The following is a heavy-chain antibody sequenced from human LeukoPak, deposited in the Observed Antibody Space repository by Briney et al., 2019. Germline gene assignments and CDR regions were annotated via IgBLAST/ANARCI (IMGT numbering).Heavy chain of an antibody. J-gene: IGHJ4*02. D-gene: IGHD2-15*01. CDR3: ARCATPRIACFDF. CDR2: MNPNSGNT. V-gene: IGHV1-8*02. Sequence: ASVEVSCKASGYTFTNYDINWVRQATGQGLEWMGWMNPNSGNTGYAQKFQGRVTINRNTSISTAYMELSSLRSEDTAVYYCARCATPRIACFDFWGQGTLVTVSS. CDR1: GYTFTNYD.